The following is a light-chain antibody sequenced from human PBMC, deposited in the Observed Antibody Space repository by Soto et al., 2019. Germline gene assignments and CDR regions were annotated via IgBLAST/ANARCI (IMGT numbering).Light chain of an antibody. Sequence: DIQMTQSPSAMSASVGDRVNITCRASQGISNYLAWYQQKPGKVPKLLIYAASTLQSGVPSRFSGSGSGTDFTLTISSLQPEDVTTYYCQKYNSAPLTFGQGTRLEIK. CDR2: AAS. J-gene: IGKJ5*01. CDR3: QKYNSAPLT. V-gene: IGKV1-27*01. CDR1: QGISNY.